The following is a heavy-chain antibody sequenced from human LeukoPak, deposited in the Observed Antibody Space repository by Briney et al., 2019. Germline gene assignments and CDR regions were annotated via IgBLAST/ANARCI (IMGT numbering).Heavy chain of an antibody. J-gene: IGHJ4*02. Sequence: RPGGSLRLSCAASGFTFDDYGMSWVRQAPGKGLEWVSGINWNGGSTGYADSVKGRFTISRDNAKNSLYLQMNSLRAVDTAVYYCARFGYTYAYDYWGQGTLVTVSS. CDR2: INWNGGST. D-gene: IGHD5-18*01. CDR1: GFTFDDYG. CDR3: ARFGYTYAYDY. V-gene: IGHV3-20*04.